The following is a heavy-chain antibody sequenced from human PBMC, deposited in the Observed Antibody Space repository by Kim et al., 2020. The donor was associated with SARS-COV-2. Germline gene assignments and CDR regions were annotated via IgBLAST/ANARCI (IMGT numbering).Heavy chain of an antibody. D-gene: IGHD3-10*01. Sequence: PTYAQGFTGRFVFSLDTSVSTAYLQISSLKAEDTAVYYCARVGSGAFAFWGQGTLVTVSS. CDR3: ARVGSGAFAF. CDR2: P. V-gene: IGHV7-4-1*02. J-gene: IGHJ4*02.